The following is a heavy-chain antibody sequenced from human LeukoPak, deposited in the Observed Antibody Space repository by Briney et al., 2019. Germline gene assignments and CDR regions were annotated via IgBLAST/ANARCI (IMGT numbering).Heavy chain of an antibody. CDR1: GFTFSSYA. D-gene: IGHD3-22*01. J-gene: IGHJ3*02. V-gene: IGHV3-23*01. CDR2: ISGSGGST. Sequence: GGSLRLSCAASGFTFSSYAMSWVRQAPGKGLEWVSAISGSGGSTYYADSVKGRFTISRDNSKNTLYLQMNSLRAEDTAVYYCAKVRGNSSGYYWDDAFDIWGQGTMVTVSS. CDR3: AKVRGNSSGYYWDDAFDI.